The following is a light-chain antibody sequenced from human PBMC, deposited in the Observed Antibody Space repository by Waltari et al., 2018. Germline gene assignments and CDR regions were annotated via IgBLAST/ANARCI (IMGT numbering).Light chain of an antibody. CDR2: EVI. CDR3: SSFTTSDTLV. CDR1: TSDICGYNR. V-gene: IGLV2-18*02. J-gene: IGLJ3*02. Sequence: QSALTQPPSVSGSLGQSVTVSCTGTTSDICGYNRVSWYQQSPGTAPKLVIYEVISRSSGVADRISGSKSGNTASLTISGLQAEDEGYYYCSSFTTSDTLVFGGGTKLTV.